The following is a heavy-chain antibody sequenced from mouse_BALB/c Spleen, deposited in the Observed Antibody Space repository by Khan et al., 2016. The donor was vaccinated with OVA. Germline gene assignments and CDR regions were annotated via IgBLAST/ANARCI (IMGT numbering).Heavy chain of an antibody. CDR1: GYSITSGYG. V-gene: IGHV3-2*02. CDR2: ISYSGST. J-gene: IGHJ2*01. Sequence: EVKLLESGPGLVKPSQSLSLTCTVTGYSITSGYGRNWIRQFPGNKLEWMGYISYSGSTNYNPSLKNRISITRDTSKNQFFLQLNSVTTEDTATYYCARTARIKYWGQGTTLTVSS. D-gene: IGHD1-2*01. CDR3: ARTARIKY.